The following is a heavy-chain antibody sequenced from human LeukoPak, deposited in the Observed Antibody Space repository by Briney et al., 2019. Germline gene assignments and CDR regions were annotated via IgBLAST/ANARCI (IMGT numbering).Heavy chain of an antibody. D-gene: IGHD3-16*02. CDR1: GFTFSSYS. CDR2: ISSSSTHV. V-gene: IGHV3-21*01. Sequence: GGSLRLSCAASGFTFSSYSMNWVRQAPGKGLEWVSPISSSSTHVHSADSVKGRFTISRDNAKNSLYLQMNSLRAEDTAVFYCAKVVNGFIEYWGQGTLVTVSS. CDR3: AKVVNGFIEY. J-gene: IGHJ4*02.